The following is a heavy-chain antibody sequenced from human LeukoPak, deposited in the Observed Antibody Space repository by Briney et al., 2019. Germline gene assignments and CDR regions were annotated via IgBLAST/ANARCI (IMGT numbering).Heavy chain of an antibody. D-gene: IGHD3-3*01. CDR1: GFSFDGYA. CDR2: ISWNGATT. Sequence: PGGSLRLSCAASGFSFDGYAMGWVRQAPGKGLEWISDISWNGATTGYADSVKGRFTISRDNAKDSLYLQMNNLRAEDTALYYCAREHYTAGFDYWGQGTQVTVSS. J-gene: IGHJ4*02. CDR3: AREHYTAGFDY. V-gene: IGHV3-20*04.